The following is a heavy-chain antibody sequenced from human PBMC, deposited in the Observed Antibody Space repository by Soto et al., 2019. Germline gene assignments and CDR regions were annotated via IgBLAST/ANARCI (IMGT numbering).Heavy chain of an antibody. CDR1: GYTFTSYG. D-gene: IGHD4-17*01. J-gene: IGHJ3*02. CDR2: ISVNSGTT. V-gene: IGHV1-18*01. CDR3: ARDHYGDFLYSAFDI. Sequence: ASVKVSCKASGYTFTSYGISWLRQAPGQGLEWMGWISVNSGTTNYAQNLQGRVTMTTDTSTGTAYMELRSLRSDDTAVYYCARDHYGDFLYSAFDIWGQGTMVTVSS.